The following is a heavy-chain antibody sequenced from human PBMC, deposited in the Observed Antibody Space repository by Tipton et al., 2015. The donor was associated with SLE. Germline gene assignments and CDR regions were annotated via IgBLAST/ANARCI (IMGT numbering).Heavy chain of an antibody. Sequence: TLSLTCTVSGDAITNSYWSWIRQPVGKGLEWIGRIYTRGSTNYNPSLKSRVTMSVDTSKNQFSLKLSSVTAADTAVYYCVRDDGYNSGRGFDYWGQGTLVTVSS. D-gene: IGHD6-19*01. V-gene: IGHV4-4*07. CDR3: VRDDGYNSGRGFDY. J-gene: IGHJ4*02. CDR1: GDAITNSY. CDR2: IYTRGST.